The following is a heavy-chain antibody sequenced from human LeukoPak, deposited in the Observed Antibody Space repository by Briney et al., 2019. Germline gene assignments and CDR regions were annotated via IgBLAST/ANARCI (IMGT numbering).Heavy chain of an antibody. CDR3: ARRHYDSSDNWFDP. D-gene: IGHD3-22*01. V-gene: IGHV4-39*01. Sequence: SETLSLTCTVSGGSISSSSYYWGWIRQPPGKGLEWIGSIYYSGSTYYNPALKSRVTISVDTSNNQFSLKLSSVTAADTAVYYCARRHYDSSDNWFDPWGQGTLVTVSS. CDR1: GGSISSSSYY. CDR2: IYYSGST. J-gene: IGHJ5*02.